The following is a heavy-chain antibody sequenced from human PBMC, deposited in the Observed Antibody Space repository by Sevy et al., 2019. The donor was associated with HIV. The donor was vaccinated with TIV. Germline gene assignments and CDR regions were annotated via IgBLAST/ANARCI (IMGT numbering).Heavy chain of an antibody. CDR1: GYRFIDYY. V-gene: IGHV1-2*06. CDR3: ARVEGKAATATD. D-gene: IGHD6-13*01. J-gene: IGHJ4*02. CDR2: INPKNDDP. Sequence: ASVKVSCKTSGYRFIDYYIHWVRQAPGQGLEWIGRINPKNDDPSYGQKFQGRVTLTRDTSISAAYTELNRLTFDDTALYYCARVEGKAATATDWGQGTLVTVSS.